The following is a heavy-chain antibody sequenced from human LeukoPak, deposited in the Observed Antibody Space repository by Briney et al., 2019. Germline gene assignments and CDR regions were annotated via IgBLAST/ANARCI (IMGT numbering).Heavy chain of an antibody. CDR2: INPNSGDT. V-gene: IGHV1-2*02. CDR3: ARDGVFRFEVGDVYYYYMDV. J-gene: IGHJ6*03. D-gene: IGHD2-21*02. Sequence: ASVKVSCKASGYIFTGYYIHWLRQAPGQGLEWMGWINPNSGDTKYAQKFQGRVTMTRDTSNNTVYMDLTRLIFDDTAMYYCARDGVFRFEVGDVYYYYMDVWGKGTTVIISS. CDR1: GYIFTGYY.